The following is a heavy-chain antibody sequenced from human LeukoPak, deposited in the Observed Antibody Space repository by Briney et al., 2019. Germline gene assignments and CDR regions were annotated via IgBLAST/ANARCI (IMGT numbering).Heavy chain of an antibody. Sequence: GSLRLSCAASGFTFSAYWMHWVRQVPGKGLVWVSRINNDGTATFFADSVKGRFTISRDNAKNTLYLQMDSLRAEDMAVYYCTRLGASLPDAFDIWGQGTMVTVSS. V-gene: IGHV3-74*01. CDR3: TRLGASLPDAFDI. CDR2: INNDGTAT. J-gene: IGHJ3*02. D-gene: IGHD4/OR15-4a*01. CDR1: GFTFSAYW.